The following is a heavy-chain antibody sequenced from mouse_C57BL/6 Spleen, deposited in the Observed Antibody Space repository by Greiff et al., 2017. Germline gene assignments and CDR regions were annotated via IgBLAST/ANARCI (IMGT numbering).Heavy chain of an antibody. V-gene: IGHV3-6*01. CDR3: SREIYSNYDAMDY. D-gene: IGHD2-5*01. CDR2: ISYDGSN. Sequence: DVKLQESGPGLVKPSQSLSLTCSVTGYSITSGYYWNWIRQFPGNKLEWMGYISYDGSNNYNPSLKNRISITRDTSKNQFFLKLNSVTTEDTATXYCSREIYSNYDAMDYWGQGTSVTVSS. J-gene: IGHJ4*01. CDR1: GYSITSGYY.